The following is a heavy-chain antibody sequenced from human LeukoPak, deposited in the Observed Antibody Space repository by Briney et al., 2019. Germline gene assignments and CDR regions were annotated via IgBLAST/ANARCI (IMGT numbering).Heavy chain of an antibody. J-gene: IGHJ4*02. CDR1: GGSVSSGSYY. Sequence: PSETLSLTCTVSGGSVSSGSYYWSWIRQPAGKGLEWIGRIYTSGSTYYNPSLKSRVTMSIDTSMNHFSLKLSSVTAADTAVYYCARALWFGELSNSFDYWGQGTLVTVSS. CDR3: ARALWFGELSNSFDY. V-gene: IGHV4-61*02. CDR2: IYTSGST. D-gene: IGHD3-10*01.